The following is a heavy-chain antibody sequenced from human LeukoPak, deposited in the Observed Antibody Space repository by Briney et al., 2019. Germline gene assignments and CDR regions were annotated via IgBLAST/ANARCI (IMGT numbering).Heavy chain of an antibody. CDR3: ARDNGKHAFDI. V-gene: IGHV4-59*01. CDR2: IYYSGST. J-gene: IGHJ3*02. Sequence: KPSETLSLTCTVSGVSISSYYWSWIRQPPGKGLEWIGYIYYSGSTNYNPSLKSRVTISVDTSKNQFSLKLSSVTAADTAVYYCARDNGKHAFDIWGQGTMVTVSS. CDR1: GVSISSYY.